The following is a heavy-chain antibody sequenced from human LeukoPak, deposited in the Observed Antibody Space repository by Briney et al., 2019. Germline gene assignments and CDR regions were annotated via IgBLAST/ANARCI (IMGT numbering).Heavy chain of an antibody. CDR1: GFTFTDYY. J-gene: IGHJ3*01. Sequence: GGSLRLSCAASGFTFTDYYMSWIRQAPGKGLEWVSYISFSGSSIYYGDSVKGRFTLSRDNAKNSLYLQMKSLRAEDTAIYYCARAGPSSGYYRDDAFDVWGQGTMVTVSS. CDR3: ARAGPSSGYYRDDAFDV. V-gene: IGHV3-11*01. CDR2: ISFSGSSI. D-gene: IGHD6-19*01.